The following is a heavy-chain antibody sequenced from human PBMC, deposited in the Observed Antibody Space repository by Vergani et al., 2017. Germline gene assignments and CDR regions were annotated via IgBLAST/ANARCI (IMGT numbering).Heavy chain of an antibody. Sequence: QVQLVQSGAEVKKPGASVKVSCKASGYTFTGYYMHWVRQAPGQGLEWMGWISAYNGKTNYAQKLQGRVTMTTDTSTSTAYMERRSLRSDDTAVYYCARAIAGAAAGTYWGQGTLVTVAS. V-gene: IGHV1-18*04. CDR1: GYTFTGYY. D-gene: IGHD6-13*01. J-gene: IGHJ4*02. CDR2: ISAYNGKT. CDR3: ARAIAGAAAGTY.